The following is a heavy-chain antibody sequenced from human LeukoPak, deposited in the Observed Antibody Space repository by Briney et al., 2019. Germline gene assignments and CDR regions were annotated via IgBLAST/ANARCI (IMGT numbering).Heavy chain of an antibody. J-gene: IGHJ4*02. CDR1: GFTFSSYA. CDR3: AKDEPLFWSGYYSFDY. D-gene: IGHD3-3*01. CDR2: ISGGGGSP. Sequence: PGGSLRLXCAASGFTFSSYAMSWVRQAPGKGLEWVSAISGGGGSPYYAEPVKGQFTISSENSKNTLYLQMNSLRAEDTAVYYCAKDEPLFWSGYYSFDYWGQGTLVTVSS. V-gene: IGHV3-23*01.